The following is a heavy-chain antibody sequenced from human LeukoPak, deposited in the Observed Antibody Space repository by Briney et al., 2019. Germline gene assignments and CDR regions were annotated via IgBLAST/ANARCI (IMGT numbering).Heavy chain of an antibody. D-gene: IGHD3-16*02. J-gene: IGHJ4*02. V-gene: IGHV4-61*02. Sequence: SETPSLTCTVSGGSISSGTYYWTWIRQPAGKGLEWIGRIYNSGSTSYNPSLKSRVTISMDTSKNQFSLKLSSVTAADTAMYYCARGRDDDVWGSYPTCFDFWGQGTLVTVSP. CDR1: GGSISSGTYY. CDR3: ARGRDDDVWGSYPTCFDF. CDR2: IYNSGST.